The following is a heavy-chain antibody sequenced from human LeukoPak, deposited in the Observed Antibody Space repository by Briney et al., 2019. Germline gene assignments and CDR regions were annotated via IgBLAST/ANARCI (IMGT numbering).Heavy chain of an antibody. Sequence: GGSLRLSCAASGITFSSYAMHWVRQAPGKGLEWVAVISYYGSNKYYADSVKGRFTISRDNSKNTLYLQMNSLRAEATAVYYCARAMGRYCSSTSCYVDYWGQGTLVTVSS. CDR3: ARAMGRYCSSTSCYVDY. J-gene: IGHJ4*02. CDR1: GITFSSYA. D-gene: IGHD2-2*01. V-gene: IGHV3-30*04. CDR2: ISYYGSNK.